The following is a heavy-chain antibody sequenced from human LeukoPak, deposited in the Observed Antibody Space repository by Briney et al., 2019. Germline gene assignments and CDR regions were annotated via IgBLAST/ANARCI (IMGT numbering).Heavy chain of an antibody. D-gene: IGHD6-13*01. Sequence: ASVKVSCKASGYTFTGYYMHWVRQAPGQGLEWMGWINPNSGGTNYAQKFQGRVTMTRDTSISTAYMELSRLRSDDTAVYYCARDTLRAAAGPYYYMTSGAKGPRSPSP. J-gene: IGHJ6*03. CDR3: ARDTLRAAAGPYYYMTS. CDR2: INPNSGGT. CDR1: GYTFTGYY. V-gene: IGHV1-2*02.